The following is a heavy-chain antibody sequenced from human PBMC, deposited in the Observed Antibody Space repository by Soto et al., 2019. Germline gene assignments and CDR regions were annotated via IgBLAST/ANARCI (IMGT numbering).Heavy chain of an antibody. Sequence: EVQLVQSGAEVKKPGESLRISCQVSGYSFPNYWISWVRQMPGKGLEWMGRIDPSDSYTNYSPSFQGHVTISVDNSISAAYLQWSSLEASDTAMYYCAIVDFGDYSRYYLSDMDVWGQGTTVTVSS. J-gene: IGHJ6*02. D-gene: IGHD4-17*01. CDR3: AIVDFGDYSRYYLSDMDV. CDR1: GYSFPNYW. V-gene: IGHV5-10-1*01. CDR2: IDPSDSYT.